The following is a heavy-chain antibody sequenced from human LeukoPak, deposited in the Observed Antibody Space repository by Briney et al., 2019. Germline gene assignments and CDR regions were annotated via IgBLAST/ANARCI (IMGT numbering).Heavy chain of an antibody. J-gene: IGHJ6*02. Sequence: PGGSLRLSCAATGFTFKDYGMHWVRQPPGRGLEWVSSINWNGGGTDYAVSVKGRFTISRDNAKNSLYLQLSSLRPEDTALYYCAKHMRATNTYSFFGLDVWGQGTTVTVSS. CDR2: INWNGGGT. CDR1: GFTFKDYG. V-gene: IGHV3-9*01. CDR3: AKHMRATNTYSFFGLDV. D-gene: IGHD1-26*01.